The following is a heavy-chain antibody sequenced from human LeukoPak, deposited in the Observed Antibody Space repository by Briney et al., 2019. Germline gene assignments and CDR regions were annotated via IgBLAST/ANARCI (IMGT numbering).Heavy chain of an antibody. D-gene: IGHD2-2*01. CDR1: GYSISSGYY. CDR2: IYHSGST. J-gene: IGHJ4*02. CDR3: ARLPYHCSSSSCNPTGPDY. Sequence: NSSETLSLTCAVSGYSISSGYYWGWIRQPPGKGLEWIGNIYHSGSTYYNPSLESRVTISVDTSKNQFSLKLSSVTAADTAVYYCARLPYHCSSSSCNPTGPDYWGQGTLVTVSP. V-gene: IGHV4-38-2*01.